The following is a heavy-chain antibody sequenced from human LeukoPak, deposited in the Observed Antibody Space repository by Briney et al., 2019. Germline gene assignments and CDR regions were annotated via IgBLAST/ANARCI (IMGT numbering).Heavy chain of an antibody. CDR3: AGPRAATYYYYYMDV. D-gene: IGHD1-26*01. CDR2: INPNSGGT. Sequence: ASVKVSCKASGYTFTGYYVHWVRQAPGQGLEWMGWINPNSGGTNYAQKFQGRVTMTRDTSISTAYMELSRLRSDDTAVYYCAGPRAATYYYYYMDVWGKGTTVTVSS. V-gene: IGHV1-2*02. CDR1: GYTFTGYY. J-gene: IGHJ6*03.